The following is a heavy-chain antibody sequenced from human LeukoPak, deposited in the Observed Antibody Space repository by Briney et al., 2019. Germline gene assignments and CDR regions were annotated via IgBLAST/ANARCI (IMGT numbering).Heavy chain of an antibody. CDR2: IWYDGSNK. CDR3: ARDYGSGSYNGMDV. CDR1: GFTFSNYG. J-gene: IGHJ6*04. Sequence: GGSLRLSCIASGFTFSNYGMHWVRQAPGKGLEWVAVIWYDGSNKYYADSVKGRFTISRDNSKNTLYLQMNSLRAEDTAVYYCARDYGSGSYNGMDVWGKGTTVTVSS. V-gene: IGHV3-33*08. D-gene: IGHD3-10*01.